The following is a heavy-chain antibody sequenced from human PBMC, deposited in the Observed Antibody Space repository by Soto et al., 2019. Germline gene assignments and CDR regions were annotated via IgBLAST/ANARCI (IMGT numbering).Heavy chain of an antibody. Sequence: SGPTLVNPTQTLTLTCTFSGFSLSTSGEGVGWIRQPPGKALEWLALIYWNDDKRYTPSLKSRLTITKDTSKNQVVLTMTNMHTVDTATYYCSHSRCEYSSSSCWFDPWGQGTLVTVSS. CDR1: GFSLSTSGEG. CDR2: IYWNDDK. D-gene: IGHD6-6*01. V-gene: IGHV2-5*01. J-gene: IGHJ5*02. CDR3: SHSRCEYSSSSCWFDP.